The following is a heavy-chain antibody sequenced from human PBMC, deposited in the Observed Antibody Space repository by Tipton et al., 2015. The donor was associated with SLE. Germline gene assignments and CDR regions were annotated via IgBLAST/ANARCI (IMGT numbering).Heavy chain of an antibody. V-gene: IGHV3-74*02. CDR3: TRNNYGMAK. CDR2: VDSDGSDT. Sequence: QLVQSGGGVVQPGRSLRLSCAASGFTFTRHWMHWARQAPGKGLVWISHVDSDGSDTSYADSVKGRFTISRDNTKNTVDLQMNSLTPEDVDVPYCTRNNYGMAKWGPGALVIVSS. CDR1: GFTFTRHW. J-gene: IGHJ4*02. D-gene: IGHD3-16*01.